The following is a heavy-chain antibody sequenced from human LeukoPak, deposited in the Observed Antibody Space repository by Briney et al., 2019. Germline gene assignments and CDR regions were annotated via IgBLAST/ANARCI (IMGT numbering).Heavy chain of an antibody. D-gene: IGHD4-23*01. Sequence: ASVKVSCKASGGTFSSYAISWVRQAPGQGLEWMGGIIPIFGTANYAQKFQGRVTITTDESTSTAYMELSSLRSEDTAVYYCARGGRGTVVNYYMDVGGKGTTVTVSS. CDR3: ARGGRGTVVNYYMDV. CDR1: GGTFSSYA. J-gene: IGHJ6*03. CDR2: IIPIFGTA. V-gene: IGHV1-69*05.